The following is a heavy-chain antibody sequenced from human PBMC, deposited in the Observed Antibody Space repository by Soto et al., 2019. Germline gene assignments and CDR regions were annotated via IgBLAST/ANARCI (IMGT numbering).Heavy chain of an antibody. V-gene: IGHV4-61*01. Sequence: QVQLQESGPGLVKPSETLSLTCTVSGGSVSSGSYYWSWIRQPPGKGLEWIGYIYYSGSTNYNPALKSRVTISVDSSKNQFSLKLSSVTAADTALYYWARQQPLIVGATFDYWGQGTLVTVSS. CDR3: ARQQPLIVGATFDY. J-gene: IGHJ4*02. CDR1: GGSVSSGSYY. D-gene: IGHD1-26*01. CDR2: IYYSGST.